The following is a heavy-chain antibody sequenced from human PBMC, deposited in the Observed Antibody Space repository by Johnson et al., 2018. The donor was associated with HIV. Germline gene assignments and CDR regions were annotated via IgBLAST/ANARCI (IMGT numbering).Heavy chain of an antibody. D-gene: IGHD4-17*01. V-gene: IGHV3-30-3*01. CDR1: GFTFSSYA. J-gene: IGHJ3*02. Sequence: QVQLVESGGGVVQPGRSLRLSCAASGFTFSSYAMHWVRQAPGKGLEWVAVISYDGSNKYYADSVKGRFTISRDNSKTTLYLQMNSLRAEDTAVYYCAKDLETYGDLRRMDAFDIWGQGTMVTVSS. CDR2: ISYDGSNK. CDR3: AKDLETYGDLRRMDAFDI.